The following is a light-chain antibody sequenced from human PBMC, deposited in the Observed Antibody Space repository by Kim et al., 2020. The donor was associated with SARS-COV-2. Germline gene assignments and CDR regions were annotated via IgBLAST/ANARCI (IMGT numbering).Light chain of an antibody. V-gene: IGKV2-24*01. CDR1: QSLAHNDGNNY. Sequence: PASISCKSSQSLAHNDGNNYLSWLQRRPGQPPRLLIYKTSMRFPGVPVRFSGSGAGTDFTLKISRVEADDVGVYYCMQSTQFPPYTFGQGTKLEI. CDR3: MQSTQFPPYT. J-gene: IGKJ2*01. CDR2: KTS.